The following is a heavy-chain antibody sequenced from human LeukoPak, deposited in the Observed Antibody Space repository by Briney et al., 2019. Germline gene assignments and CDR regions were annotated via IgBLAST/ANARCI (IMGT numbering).Heavy chain of an antibody. CDR2: IHYSGST. J-gene: IGHJ4*02. CDR1: GGSISSHY. Sequence: WETLSLTCSVSGGSISSHYWSWIRQPPGKGLEWIGYIHYSGSTDYNPSLKRRVTISVDTSRKQFSLNLNSVTAADTAVYFCARHYYDSSGYPNYFHYWGQGTLVSVSS. D-gene: IGHD3-22*01. CDR3: ARHYYDSSGYPNYFHY. V-gene: IGHV4-59*08.